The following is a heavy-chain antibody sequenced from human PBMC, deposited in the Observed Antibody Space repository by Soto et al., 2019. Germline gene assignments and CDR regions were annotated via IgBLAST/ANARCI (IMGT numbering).Heavy chain of an antibody. CDR1: GYTFTSYG. D-gene: IGHD3-16*02. CDR2: ISAYNGNT. Sequence: GASVKVSCKASGYTFTSYGISWVRQAPGQGLEWMGWISAYNGNTNYTQKLQGRVTMTTDTSTSTAYMELRSLRSDDTAVYYCAREHYDYIWGSYRYWGQGTLVTVSS. J-gene: IGHJ4*02. CDR3: AREHYDYIWGSYRY. V-gene: IGHV1-18*01.